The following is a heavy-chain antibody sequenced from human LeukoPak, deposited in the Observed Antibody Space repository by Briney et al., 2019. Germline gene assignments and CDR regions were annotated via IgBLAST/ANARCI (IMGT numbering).Heavy chain of an antibody. CDR1: GFTFSNAW. D-gene: IGHD1-7*01. J-gene: IGHJ4*02. Sequence: GGTLRLSCAASGFTFSNAWMSWVRQAPGKGLEWVGRIKSKTDGGTTDYAAPVKGRFTISRDDSKNTLYLQMNSLKTEDTAVYYCTTGITGTRREGYWGQGTLVTVSS. CDR2: IKSKTDGGTT. CDR3: TTGITGTRREGY. V-gene: IGHV3-15*01.